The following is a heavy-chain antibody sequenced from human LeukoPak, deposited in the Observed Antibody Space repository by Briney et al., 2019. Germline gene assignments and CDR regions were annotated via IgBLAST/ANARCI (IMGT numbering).Heavy chain of an antibody. J-gene: IGHJ4*02. CDR3: ASQHPGAY. V-gene: IGHV4-39*01. Sequence: SETLSLTCTVSGGSISSSSYYWGWIRQPPGKGLEWIGTIYYSGSTYYNASLKSRVTISADTSKKQFPLKLSSVTAADTAVYYCASQHPGAYWGQGTLVTVSS. D-gene: IGHD3-10*01. CDR1: GGSISSSSYY. CDR2: IYYSGST.